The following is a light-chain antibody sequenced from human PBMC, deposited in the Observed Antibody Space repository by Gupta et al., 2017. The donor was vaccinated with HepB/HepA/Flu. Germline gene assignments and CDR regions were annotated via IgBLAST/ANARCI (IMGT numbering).Light chain of an antibody. CDR1: SSDVADSNS. Sequence: SALTQPASVSGSPGQSITISCTGTSSDVADSNSVSWYQHHPGKAPKLMIYDVSDRPSGVSDRFSGSKSGNTASLTXSXLQAEDXADYYCSSYTSSSTVAFGGGTKLTVL. J-gene: IGLJ2*01. V-gene: IGLV2-14*03. CDR3: SSYTSSSTVA. CDR2: DVS.